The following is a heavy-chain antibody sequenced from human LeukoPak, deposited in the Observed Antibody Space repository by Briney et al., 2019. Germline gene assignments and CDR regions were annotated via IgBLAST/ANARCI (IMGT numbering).Heavy chain of an antibody. J-gene: IGHJ1*01. D-gene: IGHD2-21*02. CDR3: ARGYCGGDCYGD. CDR1: GFTFSSYA. V-gene: IGHV3-30-3*01. CDR2: ISYDGSNK. Sequence: GGSLRLSCAASGFTFSSYAMHWVRQAPGKGLEWVAVISYDGSNKYYADSVKGRFTISRDNSKNTLYLQMNSLRAEDTAVYYCARGYCGGDCYGDWGQGTWSPSPQ.